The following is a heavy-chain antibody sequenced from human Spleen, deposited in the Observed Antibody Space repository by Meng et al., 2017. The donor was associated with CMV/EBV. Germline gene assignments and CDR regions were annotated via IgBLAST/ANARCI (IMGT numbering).Heavy chain of an antibody. CDR3: ARSTRGYDPDFDH. CDR2: VNPHSGGT. Sequence: KTSGFTCTDYYLHWLRQAPGQGIEWMGWVNPHSGGTNYAQRFQGRLTVARDAPINTAYMELNKLTYEDAAFYFCARSTRGYDPDFDHWGQGTLVTVSS. D-gene: IGHD5-12*01. J-gene: IGHJ4*02. V-gene: IGHV1-2*02. CDR1: GFTCTDYY.